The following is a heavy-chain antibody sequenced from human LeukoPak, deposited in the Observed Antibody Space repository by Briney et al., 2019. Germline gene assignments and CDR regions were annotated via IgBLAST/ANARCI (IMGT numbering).Heavy chain of an antibody. CDR1: GFIFSGYS. CDR2: ISSSSSSI. Sequence: GGSLRPSCAASGFIFSGYSMNWVRQAPGKGLEWVSSISSSSSSIYYADSVKGRFTISRDNTKKSLYLQMNSLRAEDTAVYYCAREGATAGSGYYFDYWGQGSLVTVSS. CDR3: AREGATAGSGYYFDY. V-gene: IGHV3-21*01. D-gene: IGHD6-13*01. J-gene: IGHJ4*02.